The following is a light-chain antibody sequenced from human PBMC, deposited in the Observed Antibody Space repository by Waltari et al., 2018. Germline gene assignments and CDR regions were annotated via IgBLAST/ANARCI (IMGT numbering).Light chain of an antibody. J-gene: IGKJ1*01. V-gene: IGKV1-5*03. CDR1: QTLYSYHNNW. Sequence: IQLTQSPSTLSASVGDRVTITCRASQTLYSYHNNWLAWYQQKPGKAPKLLIYVASTLENGVQSRFSGSGSGTDFTLTINGLQADDFATYHCQQYHTYPRTFGQGTKVESK. CDR3: QQYHTYPRT. CDR2: VAS.